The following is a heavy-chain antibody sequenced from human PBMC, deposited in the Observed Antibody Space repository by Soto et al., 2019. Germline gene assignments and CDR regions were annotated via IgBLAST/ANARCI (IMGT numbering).Heavy chain of an antibody. J-gene: IGHJ5*02. CDR2: IYYSGST. D-gene: IGHD3-3*01. CDR3: AKDYRKAVFGVGEFDP. Sequence: PSETLSLTCTVSGGSFSSGGNCWSWIRQHPGKGLEWIGYIYYSGSTYYNPSLKSRVTISVDTSKNQFSLKLSSVTAADTAVYYGAKDYRKAVFGVGEFDPWGQGTLVTVSS. CDR1: GGSFSSGGNC. V-gene: IGHV4-31*03.